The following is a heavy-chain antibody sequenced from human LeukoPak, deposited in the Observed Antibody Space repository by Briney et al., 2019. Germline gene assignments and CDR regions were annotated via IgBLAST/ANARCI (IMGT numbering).Heavy chain of an antibody. CDR2: INWSNITV. Sequence: GGSLRLSCVISGSRFDNFAMHWVRQAPGKGLEWVAGINWSNITVVYADVVKGRFTISRDNSKNSLYLLLNDLRAEDTAFYFCAKDSSGGVSSAGILDHWGPGTLVSVSP. CDR1: GSRFDNFA. D-gene: IGHD6-13*01. CDR3: AKDSSGGVSSAGILDH. J-gene: IGHJ4*02. V-gene: IGHV3-9*01.